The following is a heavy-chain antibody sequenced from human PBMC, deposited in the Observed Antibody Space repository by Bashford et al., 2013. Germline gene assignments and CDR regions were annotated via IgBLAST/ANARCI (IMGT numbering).Heavy chain of an antibody. CDR2: IYPGDSET. V-gene: IGHV5-51*01. CDR1: GYTFTTYW. D-gene: IGHD1-1*01. J-gene: IGHJ6*02. Sequence: GESLKISCKASGYTFTTYWIAWVRQMPGKGLEWMGIIYPGDSETRYSPSFQGQVTISADKSISTAYLQWSSLKASDTAMYYCARRSGTYYYYGMDVWGQGTTVTVSS. CDR3: ARRSGTYYYYGMDV.